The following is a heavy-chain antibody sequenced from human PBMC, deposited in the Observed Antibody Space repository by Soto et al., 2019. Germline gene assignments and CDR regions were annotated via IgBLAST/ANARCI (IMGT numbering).Heavy chain of an antibody. Sequence: PGGSLRLSCAASGFTFSSYAMSWVRQAPGKGLEWVSAISGSGGSTYYADSVKGRFTISRDNSKNTLYLQMNSLRAEDTAVYYCAKDPNDGPYSSGWYYFDYWGQGTLVTVSS. CDR1: GFTFSSYA. CDR3: AKDPNDGPYSSGWYYFDY. D-gene: IGHD6-19*01. CDR2: ISGSGGST. V-gene: IGHV3-23*01. J-gene: IGHJ4*02.